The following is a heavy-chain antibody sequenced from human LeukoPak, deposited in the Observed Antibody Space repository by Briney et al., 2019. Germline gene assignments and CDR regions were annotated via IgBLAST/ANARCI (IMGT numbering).Heavy chain of an antibody. V-gene: IGHV3-30*04. D-gene: IGHD5-18*01. J-gene: IGHJ4*02. CDR2: ISYDGSNK. Sequence: GGSLRLSCTASGFTFSSYAMHWVRQAPGKGLEWVAVISYDGSNKYYADSVKGRFTISRDNSKNTLYLKMNSLRAEDTAVYYCARDSSGGYSYGIFGYWGQGTLVTVSS. CDR3: ARDSSGGYSYGIFGY. CDR1: GFTFSSYA.